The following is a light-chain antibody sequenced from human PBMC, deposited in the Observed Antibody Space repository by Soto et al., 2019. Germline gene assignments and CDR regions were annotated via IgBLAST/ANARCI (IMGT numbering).Light chain of an antibody. CDR2: KAS. J-gene: IGKJ1*01. CDR1: QTISSW. V-gene: IGKV1-5*03. Sequence: DIQMTQSPSTLSGSVGDRVTITCRASQTISSWLAWYQQKPGKAPKLLIYKASTLKSGVPSRFSGSGSGTEFTLTISSLQPEDFATYYCLLDFGYFWAFGQGTKVDIK. CDR3: LLDFGYFWA.